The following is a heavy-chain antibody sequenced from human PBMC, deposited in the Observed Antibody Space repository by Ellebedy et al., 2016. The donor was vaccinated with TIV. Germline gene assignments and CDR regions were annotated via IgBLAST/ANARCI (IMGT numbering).Heavy chain of an antibody. Sequence: SVKVSCXASGGTFSSYAISWVRQAPGQGLEWMGGIIPIFGTANYAQKFQGRVTITADKSTSTAYMELSSLRSEDTAVYYCARGRAIFGVVIPQPYYFDYWGQGTLVTVSS. J-gene: IGHJ4*02. D-gene: IGHD3-3*01. CDR2: IIPIFGTA. V-gene: IGHV1-69*06. CDR3: ARGRAIFGVVIPQPYYFDY. CDR1: GGTFSSYA.